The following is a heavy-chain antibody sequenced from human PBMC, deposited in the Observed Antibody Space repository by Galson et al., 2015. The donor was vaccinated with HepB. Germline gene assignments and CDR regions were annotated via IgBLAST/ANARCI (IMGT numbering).Heavy chain of an antibody. D-gene: IGHD2-21*01. CDR3: AREPRAGAYYFDY. CDR1: GFTFSSYW. CDR2: IKEDGSVK. J-gene: IGHJ4*02. Sequence: SLRLSCAASGFTFSSYWMTWVRQAPGKGLEWVANIKEDGSVKYHVDSVQGRFTISRDNAKNSLYLQMNSLRAADTAGYYCAREPRAGAYYFDYWGQGTLVTVSS. V-gene: IGHV3-7*03.